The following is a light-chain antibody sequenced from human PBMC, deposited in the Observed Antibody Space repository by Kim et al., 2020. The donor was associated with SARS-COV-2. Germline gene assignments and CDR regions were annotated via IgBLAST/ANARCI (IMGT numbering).Light chain of an antibody. CDR3: SAWDSSLSAWL. Sequence: QAGLTQPPSVSKGLRQTATLTCTGNSNNVGNQGVGWLQQNQGHPPKLLSYRNNNRPSGVSERLSASRSGNTASLTITGLQPEDEADYYCSAWDSSLSAWLFGGGTQLTVL. CDR1: SNNVGNQG. CDR2: RNN. V-gene: IGLV10-54*01. J-gene: IGLJ3*02.